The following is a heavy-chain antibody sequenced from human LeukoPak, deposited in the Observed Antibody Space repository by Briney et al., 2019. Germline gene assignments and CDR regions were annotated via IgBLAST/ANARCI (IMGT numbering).Heavy chain of an antibody. CDR1: GFTFDDYT. CDR2: ISWDGHST. CDR3: AKGGGGYSNGWYTDY. V-gene: IGHV3-43*01. D-gene: IGHD6-19*01. Sequence: GGSLRLSCAASGFTFDDYTMYCVRQAPGKGLEWVSLISWDGHSTYYADSVKGRFTISRDNSKNSLYLQMNSLRTEDTALYYCAKGGGGYSNGWYTDYWGQGTLVTVSS. J-gene: IGHJ4*02.